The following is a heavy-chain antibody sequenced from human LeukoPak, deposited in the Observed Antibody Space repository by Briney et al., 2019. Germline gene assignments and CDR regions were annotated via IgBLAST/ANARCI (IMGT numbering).Heavy chain of an antibody. V-gene: IGHV4-4*07. CDR3: ARRFPGGYGDYFNY. CDR2: IQTSGTT. Sequence: KASETLSLTCTVSGGSISNYYWSWIRQPAGKGLEWIGRIQTSGTTRYNSSLESRVTMSVDTSKNQFSLKVTSVTAADTAVYYCARRFPGGYGDYFNYWGHGILVTVS. D-gene: IGHD4-17*01. J-gene: IGHJ4*01. CDR1: GGSISNYY.